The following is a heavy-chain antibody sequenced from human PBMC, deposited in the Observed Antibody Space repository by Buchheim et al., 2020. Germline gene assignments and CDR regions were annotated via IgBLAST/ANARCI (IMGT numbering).Heavy chain of an antibody. CDR2: INSDGSST. CDR3: ARDPPESYDFWSGYYYYYGMDV. CDR1: GFTFSSYW. J-gene: IGHJ6*02. V-gene: IGHV3-74*01. D-gene: IGHD3-3*01. Sequence: EVQLVESGGGLVQPGGSLRLSCAASGFTFSSYWMHWVRQAPGKGLVWVSRINSDGSSTSYADSVKGRFTISRDNAKNTLYLQMNSLRAEDTAVYYCARDPPESYDFWSGYYYYYGMDVWGQGTT.